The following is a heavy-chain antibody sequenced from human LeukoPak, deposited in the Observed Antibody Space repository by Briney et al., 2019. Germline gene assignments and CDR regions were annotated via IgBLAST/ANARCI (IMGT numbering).Heavy chain of an antibody. CDR3: ARDTYYGSGSYDY. J-gene: IGHJ4*02. CDR1: GFTVRSNY. CDR2: IYSGGST. D-gene: IGHD3-10*01. V-gene: IGHV3-53*01. Sequence: GGSLRLSCAASGFTVRSNYTSWVRQAPGRGLEWVSVIYSGGSTYYSDSVKGRFTISRDDSKNTLYLQMNSLRAEDTALYYCARDTYYGSGSYDYWGQGTLVTVSS.